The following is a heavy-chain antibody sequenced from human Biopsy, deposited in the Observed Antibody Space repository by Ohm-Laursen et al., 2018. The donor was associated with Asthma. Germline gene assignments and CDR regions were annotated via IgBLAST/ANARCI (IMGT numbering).Heavy chain of an antibody. Sequence: GASVKVSCKFFGGTFTTFVIGWVRQAPGQGLEWMGGLNSDFGTTDYPQKFQDRVTITADDSTSTVYMELSRLRSEDTAVYYCARKAGSCMSRTCYSLDFWGQGTLVTVSS. CDR2: LNSDFGTT. J-gene: IGHJ4*02. CDR1: GGTFTTFV. D-gene: IGHD2-15*01. V-gene: IGHV1-69*13. CDR3: ARKAGSCMSRTCYSLDF.